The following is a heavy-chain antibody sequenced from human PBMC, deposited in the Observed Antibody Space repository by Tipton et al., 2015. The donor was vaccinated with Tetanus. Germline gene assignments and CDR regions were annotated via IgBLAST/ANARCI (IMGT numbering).Heavy chain of an antibody. D-gene: IGHD3-3*01. V-gene: IGHV4-34*01. Sequence: GLVKPSETLSLTCGVSDGSFNAYYWSWIRQTPGKGLEWIGEVKQSGSTKYNPSLNSRAAISVDTSKSQFSLRVRSVTAADTAVYYCARGRTMSGVVAPFDLWGQGTQVTVSS. J-gene: IGHJ4*02. CDR2: VKQSGST. CDR1: DGSFNAYY. CDR3: ARGRTMSGVVAPFDL.